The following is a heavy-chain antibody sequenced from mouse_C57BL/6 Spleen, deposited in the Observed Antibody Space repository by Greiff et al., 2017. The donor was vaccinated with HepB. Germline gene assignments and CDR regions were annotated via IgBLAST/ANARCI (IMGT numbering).Heavy chain of an antibody. D-gene: IGHD2-3*01. CDR3: TRGSDGYYSAY. J-gene: IGHJ3*01. Sequence: EVQRVESGEGLVKPGGSLKLSCAASGFTFSSYAMSWVRQTPEKRLEWVAYISSGGDYIYYADTVKGRFTISRDNARNTLYLQMSSLKSEDTAMYYCTRGSDGYYSAYWGQGTLVTVSA. CDR1: GFTFSSYA. CDR2: ISSGGDYI. V-gene: IGHV5-9-1*02.